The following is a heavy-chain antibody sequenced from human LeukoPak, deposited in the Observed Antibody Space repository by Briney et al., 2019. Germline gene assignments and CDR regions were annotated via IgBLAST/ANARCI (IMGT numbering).Heavy chain of an antibody. D-gene: IGHD4-11*01. V-gene: IGHV4-59*01. CDR2: VDHTGST. Sequence: SETLSLTCTVSGGSISSYYWSWIRQPPGKGLEWIGYVDHTGSTKFNPSLNGRVSISRDTSKNLFSLRLRSVTAADTAVYFCARGRVSSSTWYSTYYYYFYMDVWGKGTTVTVSS. CDR3: ARGRVSSSTWYSTYYYYFYMDV. CDR1: GGSISSYY. J-gene: IGHJ6*03.